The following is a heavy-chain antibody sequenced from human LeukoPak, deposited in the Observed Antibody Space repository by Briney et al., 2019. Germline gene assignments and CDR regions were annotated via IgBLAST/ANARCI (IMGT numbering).Heavy chain of an antibody. CDR2: IYTSGST. D-gene: IGHD6-6*01. V-gene: IGHV4-4*07. CDR1: GGSISSYY. Sequence: SEIMSLTCTVSGGSISSYYWSWIRQPAGKGLEWIGRIYTSGSTNYNPSLKSRVTMSVDTSKNQFSLKLSSVTAADTAVYYCARGVYSSSQYYFDYWGQGTLVTVSS. J-gene: IGHJ4*02. CDR3: ARGVYSSSQYYFDY.